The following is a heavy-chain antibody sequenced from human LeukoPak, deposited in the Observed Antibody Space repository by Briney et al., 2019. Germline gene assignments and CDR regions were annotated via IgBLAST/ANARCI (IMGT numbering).Heavy chain of an antibody. Sequence: GGSLRLSCAASGIVFSNTAMNWARQSPGRGLEWVSAISGGGERTFYVDSVKGRFTISRDNSKNMLYLQMNSLRADDTAIYYCGKDGGQYSSGPEFDPRGQGALVTVSS. CDR3: GKDGGQYSSGPEFDP. V-gene: IGHV3-23*01. D-gene: IGHD6-19*01. J-gene: IGHJ5*02. CDR1: GIVFSNTA. CDR2: ISGGGERT.